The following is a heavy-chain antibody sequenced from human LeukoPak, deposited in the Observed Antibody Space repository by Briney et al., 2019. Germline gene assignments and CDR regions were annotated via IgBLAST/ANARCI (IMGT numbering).Heavy chain of an antibody. D-gene: IGHD5-18*01. CDR1: GGSFSGYY. J-gene: IGHJ4*02. V-gene: IGHV4-34*01. Sequence: SETLSLTCAVSGGSFSGYYWNWIRQSPGKGLEWIGEINHSGSTHYNPSLKSRVTISVDKSKNQFSLKLSSVTAADTAVYYCARAGYSYGCFDYWGQGTLVTVSS. CDR3: ARAGYSYGCFDY. CDR2: INHSGST.